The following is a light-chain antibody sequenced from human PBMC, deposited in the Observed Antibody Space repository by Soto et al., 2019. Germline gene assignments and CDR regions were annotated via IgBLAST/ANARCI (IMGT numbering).Light chain of an antibody. CDR1: QSISSY. CDR3: QQSSSTPLT. V-gene: IGKV1-39*01. J-gene: IGKJ4*01. Sequence: DIPMTQSPSSLSASVGDRVTITCRASQSISSYLNWYQQKPGKAPKLLIYAASSLQSGVPSRFSGSGSGTDFTLTISSLQPEDFATYCCQQSSSTPLTFGGWTKLEIK. CDR2: AAS.